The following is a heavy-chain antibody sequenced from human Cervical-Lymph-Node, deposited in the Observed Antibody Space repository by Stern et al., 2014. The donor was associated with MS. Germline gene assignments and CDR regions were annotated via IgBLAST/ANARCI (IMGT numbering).Heavy chain of an antibody. CDR1: GYTFNSYG. V-gene: IGHV1-18*04. Sequence: VQLVESGAEVKKPGASVKVSCKASGYTFNSYGISWVRQAPGQGLEGMGWISAYNDTTNYAQKLQGRVAMTTDTSTSTAYMYLRSLRSDDTAVYYCARDCKLRYFDPTSRCAFDIWGQGTMVTVSS. J-gene: IGHJ3*02. CDR3: ARDCKLRYFDPTSRCAFDI. CDR2: ISAYNDTT. D-gene: IGHD3-9*01.